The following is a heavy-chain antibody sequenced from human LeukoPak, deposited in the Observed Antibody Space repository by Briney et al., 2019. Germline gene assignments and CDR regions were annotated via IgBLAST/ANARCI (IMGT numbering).Heavy chain of an antibody. D-gene: IGHD2-15*01. CDR1: GYTFIGYY. Sequence: APVKVSCKASGYTFIGYYLHWLRQAPGQGPEWMGWINPNSGGTNYSEEFQGRVTMTRNTSISTAYMELSSLRSEDTAVYYCARGLVVLAATSWAFDIWGHGTMVTVSS. CDR2: INPNSGGT. V-gene: IGHV1-2*02. CDR3: ARGLVVLAATSWAFDI. J-gene: IGHJ3*02.